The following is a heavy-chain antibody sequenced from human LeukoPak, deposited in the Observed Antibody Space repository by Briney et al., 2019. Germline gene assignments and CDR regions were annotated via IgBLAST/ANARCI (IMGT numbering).Heavy chain of an antibody. CDR2: INPNSGGT. Sequence: GASVKVSCKASGYTFTGYYMHWVRQAPGQGLEWMGRINPNSGGTNYAQKFQGRVTMTRDTPISTAYMELSRLRSDDTAVYYCARVSGSYWGTLFDYWGQGTLVTVSS. V-gene: IGHV1-2*06. J-gene: IGHJ4*02. CDR3: ARVSGSYWGTLFDY. D-gene: IGHD1-26*01. CDR1: GYTFTGYY.